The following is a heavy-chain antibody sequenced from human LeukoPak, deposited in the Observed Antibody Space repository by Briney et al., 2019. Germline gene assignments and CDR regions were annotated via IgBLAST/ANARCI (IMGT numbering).Heavy chain of an antibody. J-gene: IGHJ4*02. CDR1: GGSFSGYY. CDR2: INHSGST. V-gene: IGHV4-34*01. CDR3: ARHSSSWWNLDY. D-gene: IGHD6-13*01. Sequence: SETLSLTCAVYGGSFSGYYWSWIRQPPGKGLEWIGEINHSGSTNYNPSLKSRVTISVDTSKNQFSLKLSSVTAADTAVYYCARHSSSWWNLDYWGQGTLVTVSS.